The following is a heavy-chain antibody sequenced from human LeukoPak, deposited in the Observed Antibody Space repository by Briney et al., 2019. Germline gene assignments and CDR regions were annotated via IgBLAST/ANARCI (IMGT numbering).Heavy chain of an antibody. D-gene: IGHD3-22*01. V-gene: IGHV4-31*03. CDR1: GGSISSGGYY. J-gene: IGHJ5*02. CDR3: ARAHSRGYYPNVFDP. CDR2: IYYSGST. Sequence: PSETLSLTCTVSGGSISSGGYYWSWIRQHPGKGLEWIGYIYYSGSTYYNPSLKSRVTISVDTSKNQLSLKLRSVAAADTAVCYCARAHSRGYYPNVFDPWGQGTLVTVSS.